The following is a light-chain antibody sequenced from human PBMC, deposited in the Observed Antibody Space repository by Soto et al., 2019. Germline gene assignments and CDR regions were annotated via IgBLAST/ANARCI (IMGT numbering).Light chain of an antibody. CDR3: QQYVSWT. CDR2: CLS. CDR1: QTISRNY. V-gene: IGKV3-20*01. Sequence: EIVLTQSPGTLSVSPGERATLSCRASQTISRNYLAWYHQKPGQAPSLLIYCLSSRATGIPDRVSGSGSVTDFTRTISSLEPEDSAIYYGQQYVSWTFGQWTKVAIK. J-gene: IGKJ1*01.